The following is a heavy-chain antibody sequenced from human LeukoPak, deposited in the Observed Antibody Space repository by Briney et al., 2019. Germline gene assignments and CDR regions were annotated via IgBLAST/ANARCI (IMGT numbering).Heavy chain of an antibody. Sequence: GGSLRLSCAASGFTFSSYSMNWVRQAPGKGLEWVSSISSSSYIYYADSVKGRFTISRDNAKNSLYLQMNSLRAEDTAVYYCARVYERRDAFDIWGQGTMVTVSS. V-gene: IGHV3-21*01. D-gene: IGHD1-1*01. CDR3: ARVYERRDAFDI. CDR1: GFTFSSYS. J-gene: IGHJ3*02. CDR2: ISSSSYI.